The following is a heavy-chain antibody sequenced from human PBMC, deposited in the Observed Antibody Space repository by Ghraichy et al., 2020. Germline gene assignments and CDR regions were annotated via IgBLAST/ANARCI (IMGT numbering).Heavy chain of an antibody. CDR1: GFTFSNYW. J-gene: IGHJ5*02. V-gene: IGHV3-74*01. Sequence: GGSLRLSCAASGFTFSNYWMHWVRQAPGKGLVWVSRINSDGSGTTYADSVKGRFTISRDNAKNTLYLQMNSLRAEDTAVYYCVSLPDIEVDGIDPWGQGTLVTVSS. CDR3: VSLPDIEVDGIDP. D-gene: IGHD2-2*01. CDR2: INSDGSGT.